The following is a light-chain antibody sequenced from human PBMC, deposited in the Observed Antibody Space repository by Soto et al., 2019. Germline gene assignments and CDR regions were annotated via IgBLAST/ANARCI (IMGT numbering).Light chain of an antibody. Sequence: QSALTQPRSVSGSPGQSVTISCTGTSSDVGAYNYVSWYQHHPGKAPKLVIYDVTKRPSGVPDRFAATKSGNTASLTISGLQAEDEADYYCCSYAGSSLWVFGGGTKLTVL. CDR1: SSDVGAYNY. J-gene: IGLJ3*02. CDR2: DVT. CDR3: CSYAGSSLWV. V-gene: IGLV2-11*01.